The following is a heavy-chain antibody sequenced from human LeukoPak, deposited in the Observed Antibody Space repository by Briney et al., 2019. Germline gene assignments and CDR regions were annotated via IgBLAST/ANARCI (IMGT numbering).Heavy chain of an antibody. CDR1: GFTFSDYS. J-gene: IGHJ4*02. CDR3: ARAAGELLPVDYFDY. D-gene: IGHD3-10*01. Sequence: GGSLRLSCAASGFTFSDYSMNWVRQAPGKGLEWVSSITSSSSYIYYADSVKGRFTISRDNVKDSLYLQMHSLRAEDTAVYYCARAAGELLPVDYFDYWGQGTLVTVSS. CDR2: ITSSSSYI. V-gene: IGHV3-21*06.